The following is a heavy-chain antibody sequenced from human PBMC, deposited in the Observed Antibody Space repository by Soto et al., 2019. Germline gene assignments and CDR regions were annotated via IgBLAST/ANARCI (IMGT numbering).Heavy chain of an antibody. J-gene: IGHJ6*02. CDR1: GGSITSGGYS. V-gene: IGHV4-30-2*06. Sequence: QLQLQESGSGLVKPSQTLSLTCTVSGGSITSGGYSWTWIRQSPGKGLEWIGYTYQSGRAYYNPSLKSRVNITVDRAKNQFSLNLTSVTAADTAVYYCARDYYGMDVWGQGTTGTVSS. CDR2: TYQSGRA. CDR3: ARDYYGMDV.